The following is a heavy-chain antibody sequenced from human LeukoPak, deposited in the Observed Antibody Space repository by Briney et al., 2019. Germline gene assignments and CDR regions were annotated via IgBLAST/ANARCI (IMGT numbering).Heavy chain of an antibody. CDR2: ISWDGGST. CDR1: GFTFDDYA. Sequence: GGSLRLSCAASGFTFDDYAMHWVRQAPGKGLKWVSLISWDGGSTYYADSVKGRFTISRDNSKNSLYLQMNSLRAEDTALYYCARGVVIDYFDYWGQGTLVTVSS. V-gene: IGHV3-43D*04. CDR3: ARGVVIDYFDY. D-gene: IGHD3-3*01. J-gene: IGHJ4*02.